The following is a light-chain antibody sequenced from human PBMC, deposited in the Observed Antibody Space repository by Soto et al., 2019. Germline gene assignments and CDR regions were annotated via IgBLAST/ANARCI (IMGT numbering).Light chain of an antibody. Sequence: ALTQPASVSGSPGQSITISCTGTSSDVGGYNYVSWYQQHPGKAPKLMIYDVSNRPSGVSNRFSGSKSGNTAYLTISGLQAEDEADYYCSSYTSSSTRVFGTGTKVNVL. CDR2: DVS. CDR1: SSDVGGYNY. CDR3: SSYTSSSTRV. J-gene: IGLJ1*01. V-gene: IGLV2-14*01.